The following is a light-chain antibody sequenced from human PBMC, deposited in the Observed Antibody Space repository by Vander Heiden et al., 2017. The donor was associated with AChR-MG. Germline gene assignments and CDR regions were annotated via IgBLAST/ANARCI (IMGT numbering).Light chain of an antibody. CDR3: CSYAGRFGEV. J-gene: IGLJ2*01. CDR2: DVS. V-gene: IGLV2-11*01. CDR1: SSAVGGYDY. Sequence: QSALPQPRSVSGSPGQSITISCTGTSSAVGGYDYVPWYQQHPGKAPRLLIYDVSKRPSGVPERFSGSKSGNTASLTISGLQADDEADYYCCSYAGRFGEVFGGGTTVTVL.